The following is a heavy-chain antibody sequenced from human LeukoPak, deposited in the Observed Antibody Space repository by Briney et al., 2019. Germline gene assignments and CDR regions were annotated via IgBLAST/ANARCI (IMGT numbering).Heavy chain of an antibody. J-gene: IGHJ4*02. Sequence: SETLSLTCTVSGGSISSYYWSWIRQPPGKELEWIGYIYYSGSTNYNPSLKSRVSISVDTSESQFSLILRSVTAADTAVYYCARDSSGWYRGFDYWGQGTLVTVSS. V-gene: IGHV4-59*12. CDR1: GGSISSYY. CDR2: IYYSGST. D-gene: IGHD6-19*01. CDR3: ARDSSGWYRGFDY.